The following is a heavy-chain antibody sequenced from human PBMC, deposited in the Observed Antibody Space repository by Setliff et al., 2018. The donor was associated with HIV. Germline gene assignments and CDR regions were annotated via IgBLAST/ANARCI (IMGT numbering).Heavy chain of an antibody. V-gene: IGHV2-5*01. Sequence: GSGPMLVNPTQTLTLTCTLSGLSLNISDVGVGWLRQPPGKALEWLALIYWNDDKRYSPSLKSRVTVTKDTAKNQVVLTMTNMDPADTATYFCAHSPDTWYFGEYFRHWGQGTLVTVST. CDR2: IYWNDDK. D-gene: IGHD3-9*01. CDR1: GLSLNISDVG. J-gene: IGHJ1*01. CDR3: AHSPDTWYFGEYFRH.